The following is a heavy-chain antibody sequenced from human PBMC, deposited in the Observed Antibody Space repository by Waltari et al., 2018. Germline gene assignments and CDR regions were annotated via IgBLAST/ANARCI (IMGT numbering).Heavy chain of an antibody. J-gene: IGHJ5*02. CDR1: GDSISDYY. V-gene: IGHV4-4*07. Sequence: QVQLQESGPRLVKPSETLSLTCTVSGDSISDYYWSWIRQPAGKGLEWIGRIDPSGTTNYHPSLKSRVTMSGDTSKNQFSLRLRSVTVADTAVYYCAREFDSSGYYYRAAWGQGALVTVSS. CDR2: IDPSGTT. CDR3: AREFDSSGYYYRAA. D-gene: IGHD3-22*01.